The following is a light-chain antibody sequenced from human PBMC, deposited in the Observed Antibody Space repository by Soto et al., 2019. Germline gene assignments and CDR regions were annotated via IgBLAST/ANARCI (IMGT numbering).Light chain of an antibody. V-gene: IGKV3-15*01. J-gene: IGKJ1*01. CDR2: DTS. CDR1: HSVGST. CDR3: QHYNNWPWT. Sequence: ETVMTQSPATLSVSPGERATLFCRASHSVGSTLAWYQQKPGQAPRLLMYDTSTRATGIPARFSGSGSGTEFTLTISSLQSDDFAVHFCQHYNNWPWTVGQGTKVEIK.